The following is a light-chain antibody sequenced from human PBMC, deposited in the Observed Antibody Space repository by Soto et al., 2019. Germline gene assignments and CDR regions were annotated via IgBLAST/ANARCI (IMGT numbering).Light chain of an antibody. CDR2: DAS. CDR1: QSVSRY. J-gene: IGKJ4*01. CDR3: QQRSDWPST. Sequence: EIVLTQSPATLSLSPGERATLSCRASQSVSRYLAWYQQKPGQAPRILIYDASNRATGILARFSGSGSGTDFTLTISSLEPEDFAVYYCQQRSDWPSTFGGGTKVKIK. V-gene: IGKV3-11*01.